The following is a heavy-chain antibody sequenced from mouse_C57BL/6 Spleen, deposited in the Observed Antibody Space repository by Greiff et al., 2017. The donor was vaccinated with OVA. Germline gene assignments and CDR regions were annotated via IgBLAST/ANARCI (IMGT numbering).Heavy chain of an antibody. CDR3: ARSEVDYGGSTGYFDV. CDR2: IYPGDGDT. D-gene: IGHD1-1*02. Sequence: VQLQQSGPELVKPGASVKISCKASGYAFSSSWMNWVKQRPGKGLEWIGRIYPGDGDTNYNGKFKGKATLTADKSSSTAYMQLSSLTSEDSAVYFCARSEVDYGGSTGYFDVWGTGTTVTVSS. V-gene: IGHV1-82*01. CDR1: GYAFSSSW. J-gene: IGHJ1*03.